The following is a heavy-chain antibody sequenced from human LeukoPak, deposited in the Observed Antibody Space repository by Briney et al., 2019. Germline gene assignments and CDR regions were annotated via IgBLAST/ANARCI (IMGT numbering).Heavy chain of an antibody. CDR2: ISWHSGSI. Sequence: PGGSLRLSCAASGFTFHDYAMHWVRQAPREGLEWVSGISWHSGSIGYADSVKGRFTISRDNAKNSLYLQMNSLRAEDTALYYCAKDTWDSSGYLSLWGQGTLVTVSS. CDR3: AKDTWDSSGYLSL. D-gene: IGHD3-22*01. V-gene: IGHV3-9*01. J-gene: IGHJ4*02. CDR1: GFTFHDYA.